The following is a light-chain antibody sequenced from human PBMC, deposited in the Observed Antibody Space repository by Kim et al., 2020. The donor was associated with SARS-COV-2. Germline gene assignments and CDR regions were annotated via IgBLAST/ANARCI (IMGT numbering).Light chain of an antibody. CDR3: QQYDSSPAIT. V-gene: IGKV3-20*01. Sequence: PGERATLSCRASQSISSNDLAWYQQRLGQAPRLLIYSASVRATGIPDRFSGSGSGTDFILTISRLEPEDFAVYYCQQYDSSPAITFGQGTRLEIK. J-gene: IGKJ5*01. CDR2: SAS. CDR1: QSISSND.